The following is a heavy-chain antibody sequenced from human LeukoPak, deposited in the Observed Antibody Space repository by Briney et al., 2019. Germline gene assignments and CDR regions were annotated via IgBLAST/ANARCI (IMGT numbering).Heavy chain of an antibody. D-gene: IGHD3-10*01. Sequence: SETLSLTCTVSGGSISSYYWSWIRQPPGKGLEWIGYIYYSGSTNYNPSLKSRVTISVDTSKNQFSLKLSSVTAADTAVYYCASSDMDRGILFDYWGQGTLVTVSS. V-gene: IGHV4-59*01. CDR2: IYYSGST. CDR1: GGSISSYY. CDR3: ASSDMDRGILFDY. J-gene: IGHJ4*02.